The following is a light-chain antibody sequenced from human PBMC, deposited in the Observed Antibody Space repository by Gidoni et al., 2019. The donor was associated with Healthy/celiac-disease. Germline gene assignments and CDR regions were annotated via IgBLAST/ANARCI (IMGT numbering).Light chain of an antibody. V-gene: IGKV3-15*01. CDR2: GAS. CDR3: QQYNNWPRT. Sequence: EIVMTQSTATLSVSPGERATLSCRASQSVSSNLAWYQQKPGQAPRLLIYGASTRATGIPARFSGSGSGTEFTLTFSSLQSEDFAVYYCQQYNNWPRTFGQGTKLEIK. J-gene: IGKJ2*01. CDR1: QSVSSN.